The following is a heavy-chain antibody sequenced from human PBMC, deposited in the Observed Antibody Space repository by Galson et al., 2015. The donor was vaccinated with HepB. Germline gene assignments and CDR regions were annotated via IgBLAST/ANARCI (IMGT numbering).Heavy chain of an antibody. CDR2: INAGNGNT. CDR1: GYTFTSYA. V-gene: IGHV1-3*01. CDR3: AREALGGRLTIFGVVTDAFDI. D-gene: IGHD3-3*01. Sequence: SVKVSCKASGYTFTSYAMHWVRQAPGQRLEWMGWINAGNGNTKYSQKFQGRVTITRDTSASTAYMELSSLRSEDTAVYYCAREALGGRLTIFGVVTDAFDIWGQGTMVTVSS. J-gene: IGHJ3*02.